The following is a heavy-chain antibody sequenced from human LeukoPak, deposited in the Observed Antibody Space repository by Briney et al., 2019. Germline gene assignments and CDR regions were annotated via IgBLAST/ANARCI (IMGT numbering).Heavy chain of an antibody. CDR2: MNPNSGNT. CDR3: ARPGYSSGWYDY. V-gene: IGHV1-8*03. CDR1: GYTFTSYD. D-gene: IGHD6-19*01. J-gene: IGHJ4*02. Sequence: GASVKVSCKASGYTFTSYDINWVRQATGQGLEWMGWMNPNSGNTGYAQKFQGRVTITRNTSVSTAYMELSSLRSEDTAVYYCARPGYSSGWYDYWGQGTLVTVSS.